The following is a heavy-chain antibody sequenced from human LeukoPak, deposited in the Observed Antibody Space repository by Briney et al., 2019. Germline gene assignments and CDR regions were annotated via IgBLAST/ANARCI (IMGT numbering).Heavy chain of an antibody. CDR3: ARVNYDSSGYYRSAPFDY. CDR2: IKQDGSEK. V-gene: IGHV3-7*01. CDR1: SSGSYY. J-gene: IGHJ4*02. Sequence: SSGSYYWSWVRQAPGKVLELVANIKQDGSEKYYVDSVNGRFTIYRDNAKNSLYLQMISLGAEDTAVYYCARVNYDSSGYYRSAPFDYWGQGTLVTVSS. D-gene: IGHD3-22*01.